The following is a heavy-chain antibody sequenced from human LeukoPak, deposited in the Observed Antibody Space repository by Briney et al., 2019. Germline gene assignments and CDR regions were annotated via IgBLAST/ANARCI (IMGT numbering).Heavy chain of an antibody. CDR1: GGSISSGSYY. Sequence: KTSQTLSLTCTVSGGSISSGSYYWSWIRQPAGRGLEWIGRIYTSGSTNYNPSLKSRVTISVDTSKNQFSLKLSSVTAADTAVYYCAIQRGYYYDSSGYLLPGNWFDPWGQGTLVTVSS. J-gene: IGHJ5*02. V-gene: IGHV4-61*02. D-gene: IGHD3-22*01. CDR2: IYTSGST. CDR3: AIQRGYYYDSSGYLLPGNWFDP.